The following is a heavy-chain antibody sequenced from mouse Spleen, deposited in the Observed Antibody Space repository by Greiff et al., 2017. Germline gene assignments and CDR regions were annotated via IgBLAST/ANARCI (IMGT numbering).Heavy chain of an antibody. D-gene: IGHD2-4*01. J-gene: IGHJ3*01. CDR2: IDPSDSYT. V-gene: IGHV1-50*01. CDR3: VRGYHDSD. CDR1: GYTFTSYW. Sequence: VQLQQPGAELVKPGASVKMSCKASGYTFTSYWMQWVKQRPGQGLEWIGEIDPSDSYTNYNQKFKGKATLTVDTSSSTAYMQLSSLTSEDSAVYNCVRGYHDSDWGQGTLVTVSA.